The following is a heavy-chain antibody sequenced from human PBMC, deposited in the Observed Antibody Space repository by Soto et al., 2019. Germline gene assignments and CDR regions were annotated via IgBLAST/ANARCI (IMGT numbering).Heavy chain of an antibody. J-gene: IGHJ6*03. CDR1: GFTFTSYA. Sequence: QPGGSLRLSCEASGFTFTSYAMTWVRQAPGKGLEWVSGISGSGGSTYYGDSVRGRFTISRDNSKNTLYLQMNSLRAEDTAVYYCAKSPRRYSSGSGVYYYYYMAVWGKGTTVTVSS. CDR2: ISGSGGST. CDR3: AKSPRRYSSGSGVYYYYYMAV. D-gene: IGHD6-19*01. V-gene: IGHV3-23*01.